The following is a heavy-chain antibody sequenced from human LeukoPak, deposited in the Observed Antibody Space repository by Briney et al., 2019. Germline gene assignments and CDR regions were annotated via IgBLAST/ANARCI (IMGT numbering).Heavy chain of an antibody. J-gene: IGHJ4*02. CDR2: ISNNGGYT. D-gene: IGHD3-10*01. CDR3: AKDQGTYGTGYFDY. CDR1: GFTFSSSA. V-gene: IGHV3-23*01. Sequence: GGSLRLSCAASGFTFSSSAMSWVRQAPGKGLEWVSAISNNGGYTYYADSVEGRFTISRDNSKNTLYLQMNSLRAEDTAVYYCAKDQGTYGTGYFDYWGQGTLVTVSS.